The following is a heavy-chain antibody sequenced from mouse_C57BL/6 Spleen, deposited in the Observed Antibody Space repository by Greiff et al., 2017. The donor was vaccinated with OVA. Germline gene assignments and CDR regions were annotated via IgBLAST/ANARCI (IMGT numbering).Heavy chain of an antibody. Sequence: VQLQQSGAELVRPGASVTLSCKASGYTFTDYEMHWVKQTPVHGLEWIGAIDPETGGTAYNQKFKGKAILTAEKSSSTAYMELRSLTSEDSAVYYCTRNYGSRGYYFDYWGQGTTLTVSS. J-gene: IGHJ2*01. V-gene: IGHV1-15*01. CDR1: GYTFTDYE. CDR2: IDPETGGT. D-gene: IGHD1-1*01. CDR3: TRNYGSRGYYFDY.